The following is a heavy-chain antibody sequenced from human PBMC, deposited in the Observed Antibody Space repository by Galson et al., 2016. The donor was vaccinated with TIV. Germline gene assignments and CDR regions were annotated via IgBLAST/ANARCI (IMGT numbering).Heavy chain of an antibody. CDR2: IYGAGDT. Sequence: SLRLSCAASGLTVSNNYMTWVRQAPGKGLEWVSVIYGAGDTYYADSVRGRFTISRDNSKDILYLHMNGLRADDTAIYYCARDRVVGATYYSHYFGMDVWGQGTTVTVS. CDR3: ARDRVVGATYYSHYFGMDV. V-gene: IGHV3-66*02. J-gene: IGHJ6*02. D-gene: IGHD2-15*01. CDR1: GLTVSNNY.